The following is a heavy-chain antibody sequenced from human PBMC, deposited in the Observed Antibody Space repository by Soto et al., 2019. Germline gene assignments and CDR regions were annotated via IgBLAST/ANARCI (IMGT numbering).Heavy chain of an antibody. V-gene: IGHV1-8*01. J-gene: IGHJ4*02. CDR2: VTPVSGYA. CDR1: GYSFTTFD. D-gene: IGHD2-8*01. CDR3: ARGVSNGVHY. Sequence: QVQLVQSGAEVKRPGASVKVSCTPSGYSFTTFDINWVRQAAGQGFEWMGWVTPVSGYARLAQKFQGRVTMTRDMSLSTVYMELRGLTFEDTAVYYCARGVSNGVHYWGQGSLVTVSS.